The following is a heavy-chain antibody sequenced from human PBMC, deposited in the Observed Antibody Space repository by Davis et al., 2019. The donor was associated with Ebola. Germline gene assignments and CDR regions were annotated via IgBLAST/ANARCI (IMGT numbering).Heavy chain of an antibody. V-gene: IGHV3-7*01. CDR3: AKDRFRDTAMAAYYFDY. CDR1: GFTFSSYW. J-gene: IGHJ4*02. CDR2: IKQDGSEK. D-gene: IGHD5-18*01. Sequence: PGGSLRLSCAASGFTFSSYWMSWVRQAPGKGLEWVANIKQDGSEKYYVDSVKGRFTISRDNAKNSLYLQMNSLRAEDTAVYYCAKDRFRDTAMAAYYFDYWGQGTLVTVSS.